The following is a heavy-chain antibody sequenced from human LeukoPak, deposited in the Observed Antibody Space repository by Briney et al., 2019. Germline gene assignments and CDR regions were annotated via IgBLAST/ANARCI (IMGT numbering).Heavy chain of an antibody. CDR1: GGSVSSGSYY. V-gene: IGHV4-61*01. J-gene: IGHJ6*03. CDR3: ARVIRSLAIARPFYYYYYMDV. D-gene: IGHD6-6*01. Sequence: PSETLSLTCTVSGGSVSSGSYYWSWIRQPPGQGLEWIGYIYYSGSTNYNPSLKSRVTISVDTSKNQFSLKLSSVTAADTAVCYCARVIRSLAIARPFYYYYYMDVWGKGTTVTVSS. CDR2: IYYSGST.